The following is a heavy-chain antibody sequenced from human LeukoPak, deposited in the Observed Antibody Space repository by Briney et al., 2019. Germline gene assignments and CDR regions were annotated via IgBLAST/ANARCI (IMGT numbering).Heavy chain of an antibody. CDR1: GFTVSSNY. CDR3: ARGALYQYYLDYWG. CDR2: IGTSSTTI. Sequence: PGGSLRLSCAASGFTVSSNYMSWVRQAPGKGLEWVSNIGTSSTTIYYADSVKGRFTISRDNAKNTVYLQMNSLRVEDTAVYYCARGALYQYYLDYWGWGQGTLVTVSS. V-gene: IGHV3-48*01. D-gene: IGHD4-17*01. J-gene: IGHJ4*02.